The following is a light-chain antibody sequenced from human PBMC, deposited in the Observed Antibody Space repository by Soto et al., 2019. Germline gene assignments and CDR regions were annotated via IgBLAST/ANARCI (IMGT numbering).Light chain of an antibody. V-gene: IGLV1-51*01. CDR1: SSNIGNNY. CDR2: DNN. Sequence: SFLTQPPSVSAAPGRKVTISCSGSSSNIGNNYVSWYQQFPGTAPQLLIYDNNKRPSGIPDRFSGSKSGTSATLGITGLQTGDEADYYCGTWDSSLSAWVFGGGTKVTVL. J-gene: IGLJ3*02. CDR3: GTWDSSLSAWV.